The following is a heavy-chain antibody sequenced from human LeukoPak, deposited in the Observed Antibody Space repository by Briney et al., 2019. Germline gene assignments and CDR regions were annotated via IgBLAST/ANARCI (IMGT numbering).Heavy chain of an antibody. CDR2: IWYDGSNK. CDR3: AKPDHDAFDI. CDR1: GFTFSSYG. J-gene: IGHJ3*02. V-gene: IGHV3-33*06. Sequence: GGSLRLSCAASGFTFSSYGMHWVRQAPGKGLEWVAVIWYDGSNKYYADSVKGRFTISRDNSKNTLYLRMNSLRAEDTAVYYCAKPDHDAFDIWGQGTMVTVSS.